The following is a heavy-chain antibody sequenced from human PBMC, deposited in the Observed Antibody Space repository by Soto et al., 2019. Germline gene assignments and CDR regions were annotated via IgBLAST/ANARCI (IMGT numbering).Heavy chain of an antibody. J-gene: IGHJ4*02. D-gene: IGHD6-6*01. CDR3: AKDQFLSRSSGNPFFDY. V-gene: IGHV3-23*01. CDR2: ISGSGGST. Sequence: EVQLLESGGGLVQPGGSLRLSCAASGFTFSSYAMSWVRQSPGKGLEWVSAISGSGGSTYYADSVKGRFTISRDNSKNTLYLQMNSLRAEDTAVYYCAKDQFLSRSSGNPFFDYWGQGTLVTVSS. CDR1: GFTFSSYA.